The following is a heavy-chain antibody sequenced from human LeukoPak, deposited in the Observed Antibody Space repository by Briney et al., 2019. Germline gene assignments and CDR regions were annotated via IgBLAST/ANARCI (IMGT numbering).Heavy chain of an antibody. Sequence: GGSLRLSCAASGFPFSSYAMSWVRQAPGKGLEWVSAISGSGDSTYYADSVKGRFTISRDNAKNSLYLQMNSLRAEDTAVYYCARDPSPIVVVVAAQEPALGYFDYWGQGTLVTVSS. CDR2: ISGSGDST. CDR1: GFPFSSYA. D-gene: IGHD2-15*01. V-gene: IGHV3-23*01. J-gene: IGHJ4*02. CDR3: ARDPSPIVVVVAAQEPALGYFDY.